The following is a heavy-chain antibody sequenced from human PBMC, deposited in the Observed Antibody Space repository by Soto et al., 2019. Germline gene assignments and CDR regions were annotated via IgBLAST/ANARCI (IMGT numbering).Heavy chain of an antibody. CDR3: ARGGNWNYVGAFDI. CDR1: GFPFREFG. D-gene: IGHD1-7*01. V-gene: IGHV3-33*05. J-gene: IGHJ3*02. Sequence: QMQLVESGGCVVQPGRSLRLSCVASGFPFREFGMHWVRQAPGKGLEWVALISYDGSDYADSVKGRFTISRDDSRDTLFLHMDNLRPDDTGVYYCARGGNWNYVGAFDIWGQGTMVTVSS. CDR2: ISYDGSD.